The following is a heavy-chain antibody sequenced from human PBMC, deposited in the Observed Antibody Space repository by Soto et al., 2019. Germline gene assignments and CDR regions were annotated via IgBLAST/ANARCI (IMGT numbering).Heavy chain of an antibody. V-gene: IGHV3-7*01. J-gene: IGHJ4*02. Sequence: EVQLVESGGGLVQPGGSLRLSCAASTFTFSNHWMSWVRQAPGKGLEWVANINQGGSAKYYLDSVKGRFTISRDNAKNSLDLQMNSLRAEDTAMYYCARIYCSTTSCYIDYWGQGTLVTVSS. D-gene: IGHD2-2*02. CDR1: TFTFSNHW. CDR2: INQGGSAK. CDR3: ARIYCSTTSCYIDY.